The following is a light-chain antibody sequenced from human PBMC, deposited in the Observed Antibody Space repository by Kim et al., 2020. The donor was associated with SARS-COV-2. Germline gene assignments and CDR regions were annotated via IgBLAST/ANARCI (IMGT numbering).Light chain of an antibody. CDR3: QSYDTDNQGV. V-gene: IGLV6-57*03. J-gene: IGLJ3*02. CDR1: RGSIADTH. Sequence: KTVTISCTRSRGSIADTHVQGYQQRPGSAPANVIFEDDQRPSGVPDRFSGSIDRSSNSASLTISGLRTEDEADYYCQSYDTDNQGVFGGGTQLTVL. CDR2: EDD.